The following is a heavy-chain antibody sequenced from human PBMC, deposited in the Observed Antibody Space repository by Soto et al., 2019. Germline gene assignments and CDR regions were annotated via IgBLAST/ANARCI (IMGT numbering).Heavy chain of an antibody. V-gene: IGHV4-59*12. J-gene: IGHJ5*02. CDR2: IYYSGGT. D-gene: IGHD3-22*01. CDR3: ARDLAYYYDSSGYRNWFDP. Sequence: SETLSLTCTVSGGSISGYYWSWIRQPPGKGLEWIGDIYYSGGTNHNPSLKSRVTISVDKSKNQFSLKLSSVTAADTAVYYCARDLAYYYDSSGYRNWFDPWGQGTLVTVSS. CDR1: GGSISGYY.